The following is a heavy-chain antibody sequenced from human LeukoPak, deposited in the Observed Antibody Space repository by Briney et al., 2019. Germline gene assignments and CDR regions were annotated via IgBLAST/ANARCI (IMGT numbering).Heavy chain of an antibody. J-gene: IGHJ5*02. Sequence: ASVKVSCKASGNTFTGYYMHWVRQAPGQGLEWMGWINPDSGGTNYAEKFQGRVTKTRDTSISTAYMELSRLRSDDTAVYYCARGGPPKTWIQLWGWFDPWGQGTLVTVSS. D-gene: IGHD5-18*01. CDR3: ARGGPPKTWIQLWGWFDP. CDR1: GNTFTGYY. V-gene: IGHV1-2*02. CDR2: INPDSGGT.